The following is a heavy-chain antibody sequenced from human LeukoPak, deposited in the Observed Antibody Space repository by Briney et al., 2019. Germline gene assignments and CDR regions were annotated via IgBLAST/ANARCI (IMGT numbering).Heavy chain of an antibody. Sequence: SETLSLTCTVSGDSISSGSYSWSWIRQPAGKGLEWIGRIYTSGSTNYNPSLKSRVTISVDTSKNQFSLKLSSVTAADTAVYYCERELVGATSGGDYWGQGTLVTVSS. J-gene: IGHJ4*02. D-gene: IGHD1-26*01. V-gene: IGHV4-61*02. CDR3: ERELVGATSGGDY. CDR1: GDSISSGSYS. CDR2: IYTSGST.